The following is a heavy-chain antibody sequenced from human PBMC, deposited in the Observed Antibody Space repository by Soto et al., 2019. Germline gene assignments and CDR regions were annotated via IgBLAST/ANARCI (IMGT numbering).Heavy chain of an antibody. CDR1: GFTFDDYT. CDR2: ISWDGGST. CDR3: AKDMSEGFLEWLFLFGGPYGMDV. J-gene: IGHJ6*02. D-gene: IGHD3-3*01. V-gene: IGHV3-43*01. Sequence: PGGSLRLSCAASGFTFDDYTMHWVRQAPGKGLEWVSLISWDGGSTYYADSVKGRFTISRDNSKNSLYLQMNSLRTEDTALYYCAKDMSEGFLEWLFLFGGPYGMDVWGQGTTVTVSS.